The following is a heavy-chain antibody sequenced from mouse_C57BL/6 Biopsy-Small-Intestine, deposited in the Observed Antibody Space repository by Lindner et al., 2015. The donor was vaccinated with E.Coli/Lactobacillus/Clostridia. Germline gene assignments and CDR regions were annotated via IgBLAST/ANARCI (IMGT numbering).Heavy chain of an antibody. CDR3: TGGGSNYFDY. D-gene: IGHD1-1*01. CDR1: RYAFTNYL. J-gene: IGHJ2*01. CDR2: INPGNGGT. Sequence: VQLQESGAELVRPGTSVKVSCKASRYAFTNYLIEWVRQRPGQGLEWIGMINPGNGGTNYNEKFKGKATLTADKSSSTAYMQLNSLTSEDSAVYFCTGGGSNYFDYWGQGTTLTVSS. V-gene: IGHV1-54*01.